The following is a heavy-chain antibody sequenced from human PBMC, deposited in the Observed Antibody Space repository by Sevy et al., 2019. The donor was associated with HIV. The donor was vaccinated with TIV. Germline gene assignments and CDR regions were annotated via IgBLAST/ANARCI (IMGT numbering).Heavy chain of an antibody. CDR2: ISGSGGDT. D-gene: IGHD2-15*01. Sequence: GGSLRLSCAASGFTFSNYAMNWVRQAPGKGLEWVSAISGSGGDTYYAASVKGRFTISRDNSKNTLYLQMNSLRVEDTAAYYCAKAGYCSGGALCDSFDPWGQGTLVTVSS. CDR1: GFTFSNYA. J-gene: IGHJ5*02. V-gene: IGHV3-23*01. CDR3: AKAGYCSGGALCDSFDP.